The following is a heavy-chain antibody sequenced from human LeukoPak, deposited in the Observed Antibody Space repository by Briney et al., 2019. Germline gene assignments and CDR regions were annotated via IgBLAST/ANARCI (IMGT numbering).Heavy chain of an antibody. CDR3: ARRYCSSTNCYTGDWYFDL. CDR2: INCSTGTT. Sequence: ASVKVSCKASGYTFTSYYMHWVRQAPGHGLDWMGIINCSTGTTSYAQNFQGRVTMTRNTSINTAYMELNRLKSDDSAVYYCARRYCSSTNCYTGDWYFDLWGRGTLVTVSS. V-gene: IGHV1-46*01. CDR1: GYTFTSYY. D-gene: IGHD2-2*02. J-gene: IGHJ2*01.